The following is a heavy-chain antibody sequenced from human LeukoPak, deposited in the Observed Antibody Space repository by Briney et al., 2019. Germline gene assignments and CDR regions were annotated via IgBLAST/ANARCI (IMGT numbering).Heavy chain of an antibody. CDR1: GFTFSIYA. CDR2: ISFDGNKK. J-gene: IGHJ5*02. D-gene: IGHD3-22*01. V-gene: IGHV3-30-3*01. Sequence: GGSLRLSCAASGFTFSIYAMHWVRQAPGKGLEWVAVISFDGNKKYYADSVEGRFTISRDNLRNTLYLQMNSLRTEDTALYYCARDRPVGYDSSGGHNWFDPWGQGTLVTVSS. CDR3: ARDRPVGYDSSGGHNWFDP.